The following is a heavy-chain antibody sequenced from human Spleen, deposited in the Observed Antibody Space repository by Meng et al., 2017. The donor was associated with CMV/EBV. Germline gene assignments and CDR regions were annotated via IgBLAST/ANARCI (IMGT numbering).Heavy chain of an antibody. Sequence: GESLKISCVVSGFKFSDYAMHWVRQAPGKGLEWVAFIRYDGSNKYYVDSVKGRFTISRDNSKNTLYLQMNSLRAEYTAVYYCAKDPGLQYDFWSGSPFEYWGQGTLVTVSP. CDR2: IRYDGSNK. V-gene: IGHV3-30*02. CDR3: AKDPGLQYDFWSGSPFEY. CDR1: GFKFSDYA. J-gene: IGHJ4*02. D-gene: IGHD3-3*01.